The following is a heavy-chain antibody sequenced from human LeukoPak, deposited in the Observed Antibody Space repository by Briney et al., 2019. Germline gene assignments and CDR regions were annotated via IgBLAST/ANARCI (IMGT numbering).Heavy chain of an antibody. CDR2: ISYDGSNK. D-gene: IGHD3-10*01. Sequence: GGSLRLSCAASGFTFSSYNINWVRQAPGKGLEWVAVISYDGSNKYYADSVKGRFTISRDNSKNTLYLQMNSLRAEDTAVYYCAKDKTSMVRGVMVHWGQGTLVTVSS. J-gene: IGHJ4*02. V-gene: IGHV3-30*18. CDR1: GFTFSSYN. CDR3: AKDKTSMVRGVMVH.